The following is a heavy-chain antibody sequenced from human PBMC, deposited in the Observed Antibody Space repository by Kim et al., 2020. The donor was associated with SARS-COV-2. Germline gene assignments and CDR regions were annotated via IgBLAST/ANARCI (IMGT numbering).Heavy chain of an antibody. V-gene: IGHV3-48*02. D-gene: IGHD6-13*01. CDR2: ISSSSSTI. J-gene: IGHJ6*02. CDR1: GFTFSSYS. CDR3: ARVGDSSSWDYYYYYGMGV. Sequence: GGSLRLSCAXSGFTFSSYSMNWVRQAPGKGLEWVSYISSSSSTIYYADSVKGRFTISRDNAKNSLYLQMNSLRDEDTAVYYCARVGDSSSWDYYYYYGMGVSGQGTTVTVSS.